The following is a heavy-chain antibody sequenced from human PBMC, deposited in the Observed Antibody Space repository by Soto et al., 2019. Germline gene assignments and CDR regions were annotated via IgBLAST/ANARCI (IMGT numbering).Heavy chain of an antibody. V-gene: IGHV1-8*01. CDR1: GYTFTSYD. D-gene: IGHD6-13*01. CDR3: ARDRSSRTRAFDI. Sequence: ALVKVSCKASGYTFTSYDINWVRQATGQGLEWMGWMNPNSGNTGYAQKFQGRVTITRNTSISTAYMELSSLRSEDTAVYYCARDRSSRTRAFDIWGQGTMVTVSS. J-gene: IGHJ3*02. CDR2: MNPNSGNT.